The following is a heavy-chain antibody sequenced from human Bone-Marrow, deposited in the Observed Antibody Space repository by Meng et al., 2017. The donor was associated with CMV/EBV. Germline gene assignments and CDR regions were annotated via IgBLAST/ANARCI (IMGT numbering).Heavy chain of an antibody. J-gene: IGHJ6*02. D-gene: IGHD4-11*01. Sequence: ESMRPSWTVSGYSISSGYYWGWIRQPPGKGLEWIGSIYHSGSTYYNPSLKSRVTISVDTSKNPFSLKLISVTAADTAVYYCARGNSKLLYYYYGMDVWGQGTTVTVSS. CDR3: ARGNSKLLYYYYGMDV. CDR2: IYHSGST. V-gene: IGHV4-38-2*02. CDR1: GYSISSGYY.